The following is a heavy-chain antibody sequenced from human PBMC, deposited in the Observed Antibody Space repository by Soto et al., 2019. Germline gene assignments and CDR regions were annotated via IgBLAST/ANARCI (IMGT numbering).Heavy chain of an antibody. V-gene: IGHV3-48*02. Sequence: PGGSLRLSCAASGFTFSSYSMNWVRQAPGKGLEWVSYISSSSSTIYYADSVKGRFTISRDNAKNSLYLQMNSLRDEDTAVYYCARGATARPRITIFGVGIRRTDYYYGMDVWGQETMVTVSS. D-gene: IGHD3-3*01. J-gene: IGHJ6*02. CDR1: GFTFSSYS. CDR2: ISSSSSTI. CDR3: ARGATARPRITIFGVGIRRTDYYYGMDV.